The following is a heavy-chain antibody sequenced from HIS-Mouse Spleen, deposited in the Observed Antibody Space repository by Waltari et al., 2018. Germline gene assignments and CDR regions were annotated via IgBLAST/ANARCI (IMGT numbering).Heavy chain of an antibody. J-gene: IGHJ2*01. CDR1: GGSISSSSYY. Sequence: QLQLQESGPGLVKPSETLSLTCTVSGGSISSSSYYWGWIRQPPGKGLEWIGRIYSSGGTYSNPSLKSRVTISVGTSKNQFSLKLSSVTAAETAVYYCAREIPYSSSWYDWYFDLWGRGTLVTVSS. CDR3: AREIPYSSSWYDWYFDL. V-gene: IGHV4-39*07. D-gene: IGHD6-13*01. CDR2: IYSSGGT.